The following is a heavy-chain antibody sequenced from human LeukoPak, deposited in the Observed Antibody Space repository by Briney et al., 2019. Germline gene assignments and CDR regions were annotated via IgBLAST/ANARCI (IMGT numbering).Heavy chain of an antibody. J-gene: IGHJ4*02. CDR3: ARAPDN. V-gene: IGHV4-39*07. CDR1: GGSVSSSNKYY. D-gene: IGHD5-24*01. CDR2: VYYSGST. Sequence: SETLSLTCSVSGGSVSSSNKYYWGWIRQPPGKGLEWIGCVYYSGSTYYNPSLKSRVTILMDTSKNQFSLNLSSVTAADTAMYYCARAPDNWGPGTLVSVSS.